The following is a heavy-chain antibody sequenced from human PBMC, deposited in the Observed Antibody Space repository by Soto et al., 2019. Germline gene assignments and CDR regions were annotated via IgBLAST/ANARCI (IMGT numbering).Heavy chain of an antibody. V-gene: IGHV3-30-3*01. CDR2: ISYDGSNK. D-gene: IGHD3-10*01. CDR3: ARVREPLYGSGSSFDY. J-gene: IGHJ4*02. CDR1: GFTFSSYA. Sequence: GGSLSLSCAASGFTFSSYAMHWVRQAPGKGLEWVAVISYDGSNKYYADSVKGRFTISRDNSKNTLYLQMNSLRAEDTAVYYCARVREPLYGSGSSFDYWGQGTLVTVSS.